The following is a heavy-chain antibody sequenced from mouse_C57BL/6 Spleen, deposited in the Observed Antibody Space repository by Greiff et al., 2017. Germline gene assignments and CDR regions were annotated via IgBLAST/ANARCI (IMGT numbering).Heavy chain of an antibody. Sequence: QVQLQQSGAELVKPGASVKMSCKASGYTFTSYWITWVKQRPGQGLGWIGDIYPGSGSTNYNEKFKSKATLTVDTSSSTAYMQLSSLTSEDSAVYYCAREGYYGPPRWGQGTSVTVSS. J-gene: IGHJ4*01. CDR2: IYPGSGST. V-gene: IGHV1-55*01. D-gene: IGHD2-1*01. CDR1: GYTFTSYW. CDR3: AREGYYGPPR.